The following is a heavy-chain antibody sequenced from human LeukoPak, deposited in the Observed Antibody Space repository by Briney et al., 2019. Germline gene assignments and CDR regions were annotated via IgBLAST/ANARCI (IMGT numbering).Heavy chain of an antibody. CDR2: INPNSGGT. CDR1: GYTFTGYY. Sequence: GASVKVSCKASGYTFTGYYMHWMRQAPGQGLEWMGRINPNSGGTNYAQKFQGRVTMTRDTSISTAYMELSRLRSDDTAVYYCARDWDYYDSSGYSYWGQGTLVTVSS. V-gene: IGHV1-2*06. D-gene: IGHD3-22*01. CDR3: ARDWDYYDSSGYSY. J-gene: IGHJ4*02.